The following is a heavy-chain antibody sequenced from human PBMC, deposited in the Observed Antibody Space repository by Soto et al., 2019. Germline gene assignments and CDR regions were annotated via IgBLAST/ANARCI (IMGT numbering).Heavy chain of an antibody. CDR3: ARGRIQLWLRLSDAFDI. CDR2: INHSGST. D-gene: IGHD5-18*01. V-gene: IGHV4-34*01. J-gene: IGHJ3*02. CDR1: GGSFSGYY. Sequence: LTCAVYGGSFSGYYWSWIRQPPGKGLEWIGEINHSGSTNYNPSLKSRVTISVDTSKNQFSLKLSSVTAADTAVYYCARGRIQLWLRLSDAFDIWGQGTMVTVSS.